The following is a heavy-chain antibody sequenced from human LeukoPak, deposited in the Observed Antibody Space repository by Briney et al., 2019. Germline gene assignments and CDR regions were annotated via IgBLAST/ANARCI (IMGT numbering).Heavy chain of an antibody. J-gene: IGHJ5*02. CDR3: ARERYCSGGSCSNWFDP. CDR1: GGTFSSYA. Sequence: GASVKVSCKASGGTFSSYAISWVRQAPGQGLEWMGGIIPIFGTANYAQKFQGRVTITADESTSTAYMELSSLRSEDTAVYYCARERYCSGGSCSNWFDPWGQGTLDTVSS. D-gene: IGHD2-15*01. CDR2: IIPIFGTA. V-gene: IGHV1-69*13.